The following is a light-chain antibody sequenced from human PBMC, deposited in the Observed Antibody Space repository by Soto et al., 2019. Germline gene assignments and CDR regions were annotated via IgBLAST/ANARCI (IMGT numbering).Light chain of an antibody. V-gene: IGKV3-15*01. CDR3: QKYNQWPWT. Sequence: VVMTQSPATLSVSPGERAVLSRRASQSLGSNLAWYHHKPGQAPRLLLYEASIRATGIPARFSGDGSGTEFTLTISSLQSEDFGIYYCQKYNQWPWTFGPGTKVDIK. CDR2: EAS. J-gene: IGKJ1*01. CDR1: QSLGSN.